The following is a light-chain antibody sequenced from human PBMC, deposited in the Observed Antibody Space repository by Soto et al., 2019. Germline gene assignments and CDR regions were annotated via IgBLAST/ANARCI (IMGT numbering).Light chain of an antibody. J-gene: IGKJ1*01. Sequence: DIQLTQSPSTLSASVGDRVTITCRASQTISSWLAWYQQKPGKAPNLLFYKTSNLESGVPSRFSGSGSGTEFTLTISSLQPDDFAPYYCQYYNDYCWTFGQGTKVEIK. CDR2: KTS. CDR3: QYYNDYCWT. CDR1: QTISSW. V-gene: IGKV1-5*03.